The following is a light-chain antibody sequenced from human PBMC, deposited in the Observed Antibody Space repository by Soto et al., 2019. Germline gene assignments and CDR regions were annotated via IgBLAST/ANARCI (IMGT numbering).Light chain of an antibody. CDR2: EVS. V-gene: IGLV2-14*01. CDR3: SSYTSSSTPYV. Sequence: ALTQPASVSGSPGQSITISCTGTSSDVGGYNYVSWYQQHPGKAPKLMIYEVSNRPSGVSNRFSGSKSGNTASLTISGLQAEDEADHYCSSYTSSSTPYVFGTGTKVTVL. J-gene: IGLJ1*01. CDR1: SSDVGGYNY.